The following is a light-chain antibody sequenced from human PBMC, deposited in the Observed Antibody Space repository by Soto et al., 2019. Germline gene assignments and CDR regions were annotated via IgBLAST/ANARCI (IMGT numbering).Light chain of an antibody. V-gene: IGKV3D-15*01. J-gene: IGKJ4*01. Sequence: EIVMTQSPATLSVSPGERATLSCRASQSVSSKLAWYQQKRCQAPRLLIQSALTSATGIRARVSGSGSGTEFTLSICRLQSEDFAVDYCQQYYNWLTFGGGTKVEI. CDR1: QSVSSK. CDR3: QQYYNWLT. CDR2: SAL.